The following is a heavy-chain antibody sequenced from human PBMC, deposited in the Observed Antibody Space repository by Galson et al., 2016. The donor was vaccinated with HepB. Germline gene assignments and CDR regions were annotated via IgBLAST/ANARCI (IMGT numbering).Heavy chain of an antibody. D-gene: IGHD5-18*01. Sequence: SLRLSCAASGFSFSDHSMNWVRQAPGKGLEWVALITSTSTSTSYLESVRGRFTISRDDAKNSLFLQMHGLRDEDTAIYDCAKDWHSYGPGGSMDVWGQGTTVTVSS. CDR3: AKDWHSYGPGGSMDV. J-gene: IGHJ6*02. CDR2: ITSTSTST. V-gene: IGHV3-48*02. CDR1: GFSFSDHS.